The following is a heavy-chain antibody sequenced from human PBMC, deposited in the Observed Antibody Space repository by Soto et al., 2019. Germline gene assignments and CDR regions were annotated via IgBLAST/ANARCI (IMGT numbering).Heavy chain of an antibody. CDR3: ARDRKQSNYFDY. CDR1: GGSISSGGYS. V-gene: IGHV4-30-2*01. Sequence: SETLSLTCAVSGGSISSGGYSWSWIRQPPGKGLEWIGYIHQTGITHYNPSLKSRVTISLDRSNNQFSLNLSSVTAADTAVYFCARDRKQSNYFDYWGQGTLVTVSS. J-gene: IGHJ4*02. CDR2: IHQTGIT.